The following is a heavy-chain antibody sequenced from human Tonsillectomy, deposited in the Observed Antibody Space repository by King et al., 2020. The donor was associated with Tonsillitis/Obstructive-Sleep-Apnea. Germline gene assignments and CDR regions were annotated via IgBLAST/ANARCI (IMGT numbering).Heavy chain of an antibody. CDR2: IDPRDSDS. J-gene: IGHJ4*02. CDR3: ARKGVNSAFFDS. Sequence: DVQLVESGAHMRKPGESLKISCKSSGYSFTSYWIGWVRQMPGKGLEWMGIIDPRDSDSTYSPSLQGQVTISADKSINTAFLQWNSLKASDTAMYYCARKGVNSAFFDSWGQGTQVTVSS. CDR1: GYSFTSYW. V-gene: IGHV5-51*03. D-gene: IGHD2-21*01.